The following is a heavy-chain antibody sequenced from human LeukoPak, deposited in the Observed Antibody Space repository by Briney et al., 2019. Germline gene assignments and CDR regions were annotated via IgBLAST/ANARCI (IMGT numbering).Heavy chain of an antibody. CDR2: ISYDGSNK. D-gene: IGHD6-19*01. V-gene: IGHV3-30*04. CDR3: AKEGAVKDYYYYYMDV. J-gene: IGHJ6*03. Sequence: HPGGSLRLSCAASGFTFSSYAMHWVRQAPGKGLEWVAVISYDGSNKYYADSVKGRFTISRDNSKNTLYLQMNSLRAEDTAVYYCAKEGAVKDYYYYYMDVWGKGTTVTVSS. CDR1: GFTFSSYA.